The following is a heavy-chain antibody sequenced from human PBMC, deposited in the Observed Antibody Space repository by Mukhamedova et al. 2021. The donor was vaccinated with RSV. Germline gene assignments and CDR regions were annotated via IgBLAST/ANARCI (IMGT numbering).Heavy chain of an antibody. CDR3: ARMGALRPNWFDP. CDR2: ISGYNGNT. V-gene: IGHV1-18*01. J-gene: IGHJ5*02. D-gene: IGHD1-26*01. Sequence: GWISGYNGNTNYAQKFQGRLTMTTDTSTSTAYMELRSLRSDDTAVYYCARMGALRPNWFDPWGQGTLVTVSS.